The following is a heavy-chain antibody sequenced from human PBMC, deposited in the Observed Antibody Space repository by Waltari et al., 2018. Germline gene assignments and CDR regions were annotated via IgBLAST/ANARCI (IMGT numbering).Heavy chain of an antibody. Sequence: EVQLVESGGGLVQPGGSLRLSCDASGFTFPSDSLSWVRQAAGKGLEWVSAISGSGGSTYYADSVKGRFTISRDNSKNTLYLQMNSLRAEDTAVYYCAKDHIAVAGTVYWGQGTLVTVSS. D-gene: IGHD6-19*01. J-gene: IGHJ4*02. V-gene: IGHV3-23*04. CDR3: AKDHIAVAGTVY. CDR2: ISGSGGST. CDR1: GFTFPSDS.